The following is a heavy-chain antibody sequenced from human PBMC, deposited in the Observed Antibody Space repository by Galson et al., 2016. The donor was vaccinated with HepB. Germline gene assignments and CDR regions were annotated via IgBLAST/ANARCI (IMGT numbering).Heavy chain of an antibody. CDR3: ARDRLTSVTRHRTGTTYSYYGMDG. V-gene: IGHV3-7*03. Sequence: SLRLSCAASGFSFSAYWMSWVRQSPGKGLAWVANIKQDGSEKYYVDSVKGRFTISRDNARNSLYLQVNGLRADDTAVYYCARDRLTSVTRHRTGTTYSYYGMDGWGQGTTVTVSS. D-gene: IGHD1-14*01. CDR1: GFSFSAYW. CDR2: IKQDGSEK. J-gene: IGHJ6*02.